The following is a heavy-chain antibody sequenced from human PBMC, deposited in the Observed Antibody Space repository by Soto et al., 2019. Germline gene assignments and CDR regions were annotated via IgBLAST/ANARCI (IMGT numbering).Heavy chain of an antibody. V-gene: IGHV3-7*01. CDR3: ARDGVAVDF. J-gene: IGHJ4*01. D-gene: IGHD2-8*01. Sequence: GGSLRLSCAASGFTFSSYSMSWVRQAPGKGLEWVANIKQDGSEKYYVDSVKGRFTISRDNAKNTLYLQMNSLRAEDKAVYNFARDGVAVDFWGQGTLVTVSS. CDR2: IKQDGSEK. CDR1: GFTFSSYS.